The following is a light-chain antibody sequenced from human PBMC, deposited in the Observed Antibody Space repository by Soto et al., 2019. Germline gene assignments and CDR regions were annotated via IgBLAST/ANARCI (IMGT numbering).Light chain of an antibody. J-gene: IGLJ3*02. CDR1: SSDIGAFNY. V-gene: IGLV2-14*01. CDR2: GVT. CDR3: SSYTSTATRV. Sequence: QSVLTQPASVSGSPGQSITISCTGSSSDIGAFNYVAWYQQHPGKAPKLIIHGVTNRPSGVSSRFSGSKSDYTASLTISGLQAEDEADYYCSSYTSTATRVFGGGTKVTVL.